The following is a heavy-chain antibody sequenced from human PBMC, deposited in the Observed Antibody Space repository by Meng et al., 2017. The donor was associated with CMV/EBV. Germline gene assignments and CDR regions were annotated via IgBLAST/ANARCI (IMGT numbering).Heavy chain of an antibody. D-gene: IGHD2-15*01. J-gene: IGHJ4*02. CDR2: INPNRGGT. Sequence: HLVQTGAWVRKPVPSRNVSWQSAASPFTSYYMHWVRQDPGQGLHLIGSINPNRGGTNYAQKFQGRVTMTSDTSISTAYKELTRLRSDDTAVYYCARLGSTDDYWGQGTLVTVSS. CDR3: ARLGSTDDY. CDR1: ASPFTSYY. V-gene: IGHV1-2*02.